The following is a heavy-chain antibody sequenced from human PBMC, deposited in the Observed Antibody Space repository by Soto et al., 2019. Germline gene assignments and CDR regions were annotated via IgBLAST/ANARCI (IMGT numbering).Heavy chain of an antibody. V-gene: IGHV3-7*03. CDR2: IKQDGSEK. CDR1: GFTFSSYW. D-gene: IGHD7-27*01. Sequence: GGSLRLSCAASGFTFSSYWMSWVRQAPGKGLEWVANIKQDGSEKYYVDSVKGRFTISRDNAKNSLYLQMNSLRAEDTAVYYCARAGDRRVISPFDIWGQGTMVTVSS. CDR3: ARAGDRRVISPFDI. J-gene: IGHJ3*02.